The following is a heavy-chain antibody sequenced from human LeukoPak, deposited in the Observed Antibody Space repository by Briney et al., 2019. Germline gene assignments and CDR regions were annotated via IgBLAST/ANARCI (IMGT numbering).Heavy chain of an antibody. J-gene: IGHJ4*02. D-gene: IGHD3-10*01. CDR3: ARAAHLWFGESDFDY. CDR1: GYTFTSYA. CDR2: INAGNGNT. V-gene: IGHV1-3*01. Sequence: ASVKVSCKASGYTFTSYAMHWVRQAPGQRLEWMGWINAGNGNTKYSQKFQGRVTITRDTSASTAYMELSGLRSEDTAVYYCARAAHLWFGESDFDYWGQGTLVTVSS.